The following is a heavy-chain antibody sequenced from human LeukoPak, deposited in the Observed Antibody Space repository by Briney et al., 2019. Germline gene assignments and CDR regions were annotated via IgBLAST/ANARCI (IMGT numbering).Heavy chain of an antibody. Sequence: GGSPRLSCAASGFTLSSYWMSLVRQAPGKRPEVVANIKQYGSEKYYVDSVKRRFTISRDNAKNSLYLQMNSLRAEGTAVYYCARSTLRFLEWDESYYYMDVWGKGTPVTVS. CDR1: GFTLSSYW. CDR3: ARSTLRFLEWDESYYYMDV. J-gene: IGHJ6*03. CDR2: IKQYGSEK. V-gene: IGHV3-7*02. D-gene: IGHD3-3*01.